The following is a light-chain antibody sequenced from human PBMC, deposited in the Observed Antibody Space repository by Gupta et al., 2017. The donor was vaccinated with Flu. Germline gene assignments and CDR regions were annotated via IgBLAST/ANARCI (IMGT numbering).Light chain of an antibody. J-gene: IGKJ5*01. CDR3: QQYNTYPIT. V-gene: IGKV1-5*03. Sequence: PSTLSASVGDRVTITCRASQTINNWLAWYQQKPGKVPKLLINKASSVQSGVPSRFSGSGSGTDFTLTISSLQPDDFATYYCQQYNTYPITFGQGTRLEIK. CDR1: QTINNW. CDR2: KAS.